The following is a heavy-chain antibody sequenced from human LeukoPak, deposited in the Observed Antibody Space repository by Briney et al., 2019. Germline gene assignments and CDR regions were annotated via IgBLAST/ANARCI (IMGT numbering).Heavy chain of an antibody. CDR3: ARHGGWLQVPFDY. V-gene: IGHV5-51*01. D-gene: IGHD5-24*01. CDR1: GYSFTNYW. CDR2: IYPGDSDT. Sequence: GESLKISCQGFGYSFTNYWIGWVRQKPGKGLEWMGIIYPGDSDTRYSPSFQGQVTISADKSISTAYLQWSSLKASDTAMYYCARHGGWLQVPFDYWGQGTLVTVSS. J-gene: IGHJ4*02.